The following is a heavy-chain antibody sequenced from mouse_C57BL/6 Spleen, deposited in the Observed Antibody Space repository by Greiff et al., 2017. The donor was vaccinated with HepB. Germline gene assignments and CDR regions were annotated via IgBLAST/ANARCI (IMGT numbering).Heavy chain of an antibody. Sequence: QVQLKESGPGLVAPSQSLSITCTVSGFSLTSYGVDWVRQSPGKGLEWLGVIWGVGSTNYNSALKSRLSISKDNSKSQVFLKMNSLQTDDTAMYYCASLSSGYVGFAYWGQGTLVTVSA. CDR3: ASLSSGYVGFAY. V-gene: IGHV2-6*01. CDR2: IWGVGST. D-gene: IGHD3-2*02. CDR1: GFSLTSYG. J-gene: IGHJ3*01.